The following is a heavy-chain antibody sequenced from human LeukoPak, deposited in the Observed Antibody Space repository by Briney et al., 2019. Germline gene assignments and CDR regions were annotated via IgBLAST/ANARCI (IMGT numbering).Heavy chain of an antibody. J-gene: IGHJ4*02. D-gene: IGHD3-22*01. CDR3: ARALDSSGYFDY. CDR2: INPNSGGT. V-gene: IGHV1-2*02. Sequence: GASVKASCKASGYTFTGYYMHWVRQAPGQGLEWMGWINPNSGGTNYAQKFQGRVTMTRDTSISTAYMELSRLRSDDTAVYYCARALDSSGYFDYWGQGTLVTVSS. CDR1: GYTFTGYY.